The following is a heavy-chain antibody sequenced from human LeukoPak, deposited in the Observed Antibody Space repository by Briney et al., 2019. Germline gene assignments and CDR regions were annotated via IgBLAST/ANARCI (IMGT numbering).Heavy chain of an antibody. J-gene: IGHJ4*02. CDR3: AMLVGATNFDY. V-gene: IGHV4-39*01. CDR2: IYYSGST. CDR1: GGSISSSSYY. D-gene: IGHD1-26*01. Sequence: SETLSLTCTVSGGSISSSSYYWGWIRQPPGKGLEWIGSIYYSGSTYYNPSLKSRVTISVDTSKNQFSLKLSSVTAADTAVYYCAMLVGATNFDYWGQGTLVTVSS.